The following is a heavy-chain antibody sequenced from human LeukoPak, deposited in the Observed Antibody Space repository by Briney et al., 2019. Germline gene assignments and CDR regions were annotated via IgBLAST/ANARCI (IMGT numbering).Heavy chain of an antibody. D-gene: IGHD2-2*01. CDR1: GFTFNSYA. CDR2: ISGSGGST. Sequence: GGSLRLSCVASGFTFNSYAMSWVRQAPGKGLEWVSTISGSGGSTYYADSVKGRFIISRDNSKNTLYLQMNSLRAEDTAVFYCAKGFSLYCGSPSCSSFDYWGQGTLVTVSS. J-gene: IGHJ4*02. V-gene: IGHV3-23*01. CDR3: AKGFSLYCGSPSCSSFDY.